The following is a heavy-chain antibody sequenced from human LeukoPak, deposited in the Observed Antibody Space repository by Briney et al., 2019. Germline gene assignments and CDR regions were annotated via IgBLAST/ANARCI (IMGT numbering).Heavy chain of an antibody. J-gene: IGHJ4*02. CDR2: MNPNSGNT. V-gene: IGHV1-8*01. D-gene: IGHD6-6*01. CDR3: ARIKSSSSYSRRQWLRRDFDY. Sequence: GASVKVSFTASGYTFTSYDINWVRQATGQGLEWMGWMNPNSGNTGYAQKFQGRVTMTRNTSISTAYMELSSLRSEDTAVYYCARIKSSSSYSRRQWLRRDFDYWGQGTLVTVSS. CDR1: GYTFTSYD.